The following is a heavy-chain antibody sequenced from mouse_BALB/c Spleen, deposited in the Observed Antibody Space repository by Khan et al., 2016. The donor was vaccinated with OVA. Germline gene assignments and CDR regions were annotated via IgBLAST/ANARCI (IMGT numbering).Heavy chain of an antibody. V-gene: IGHV1-9*01. Sequence: QVQLQQSGGDLMKPGASVKISCKATGYTFSSYWIEWVKQRPGHGLEWIGQIFPGSVSTTYNEKFKGKATFTADKSSNTAYMQLSSLTSEDSAVYYCARVGYGGFAYWGQGTLVTVSA. CDR2: IFPGSVST. J-gene: IGHJ3*01. CDR3: ARVGYGGFAY. D-gene: IGHD2-2*01. CDR1: GYTFSSYW.